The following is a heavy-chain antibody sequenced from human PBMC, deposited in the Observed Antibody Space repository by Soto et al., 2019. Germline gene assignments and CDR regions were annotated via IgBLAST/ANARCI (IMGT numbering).Heavy chain of an antibody. CDR3: ARDAPRRGSYSYYYGMDV. J-gene: IGHJ6*02. V-gene: IGHV1-3*01. CDR1: GYTFTSYA. D-gene: IGHD1-26*01. CDR2: INAGNGNT. Sequence: GASVKVSCKASGYTFTSYAMHWVRQAPGQRLEWMGWINAGNGNTKYSQKFQGRVTITRDTSASTAYMELSSLRSEDTAVYYCARDAPRRGSYSYYYGMDVWGQGTTVTVSS.